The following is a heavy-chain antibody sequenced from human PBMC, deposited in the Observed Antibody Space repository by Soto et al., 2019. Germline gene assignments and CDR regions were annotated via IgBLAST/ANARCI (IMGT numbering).Heavy chain of an antibody. Sequence: QITLKESGPTLVKPTQTLTLTCTFSGFSLITSGVGVGWIRQPPGKALEWLALIYWDDDKRYSPSLKSRLTITKDTSKNQVVLTMTNMDPVDTATYYCAHRRYGAAAGIYWGQGTLVTVSS. J-gene: IGHJ4*02. CDR2: IYWDDDK. CDR3: AHRRYGAAAGIY. V-gene: IGHV2-5*02. CDR1: GFSLITSGVG. D-gene: IGHD6-13*01.